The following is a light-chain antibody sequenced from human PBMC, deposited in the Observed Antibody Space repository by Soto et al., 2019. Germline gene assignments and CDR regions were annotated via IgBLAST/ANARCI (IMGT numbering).Light chain of an antibody. Sequence: IVMTQSPATLSLSPGERATLSCRASQSISTKLAWYQQKPGQAPRLLIHGASTRATGIPVRFSGSGSGTEFTLTINSLQFEDFAVYYCQEYNDWRPITFGGGTKVEI. CDR1: QSISTK. CDR2: GAS. V-gene: IGKV3-15*01. CDR3: QEYNDWRPIT. J-gene: IGKJ4*01.